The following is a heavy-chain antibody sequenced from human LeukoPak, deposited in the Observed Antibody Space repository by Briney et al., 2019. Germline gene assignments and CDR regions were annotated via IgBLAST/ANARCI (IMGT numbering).Heavy chain of an antibody. J-gene: IGHJ6*03. CDR1: GFTFGSYG. CDR2: IRYDETNK. D-gene: IGHD3-10*01. V-gene: IGHV3-30*02. Sequence: GGSLRLSCAASGFTFGSYGMHWVRQAPGKGLEWVALIRYDETNKYYADSVKGRFTISRDNSKNTLYLQMNSLRAEDTAVYYCAKVGLLWFGESNRREYHMDVWGKGTTVTISS. CDR3: AKVGLLWFGESNRREYHMDV.